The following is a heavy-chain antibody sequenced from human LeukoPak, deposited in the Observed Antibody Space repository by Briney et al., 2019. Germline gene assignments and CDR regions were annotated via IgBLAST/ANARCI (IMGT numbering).Heavy chain of an antibody. J-gene: IGHJ1*01. V-gene: IGHV4-39*07. CDR1: GGSISSSSYY. D-gene: IGHD3-22*01. Sequence: SETLSLTCTVSGGSISSSSYYWGWIRRPPGKGLEWIGSIYYSGSTYYNPSLKSRVTISVDTSKNQFSLNLSSVTAADTAVYYCARVVQSTDSSGFYLPEYFQHWGQGTLVTVSS. CDR2: IYYSGST. CDR3: ARVVQSTDSSGFYLPEYFQH.